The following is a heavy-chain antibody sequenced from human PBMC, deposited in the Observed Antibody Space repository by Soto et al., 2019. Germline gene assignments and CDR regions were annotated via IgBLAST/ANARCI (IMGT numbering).Heavy chain of an antibody. Sequence: PGESLKISCNGSGYSFTSYWIGWVRQMPGKGLEWMGIIYPGDSDTRYSPSFQGQVTISADKSISTAYLQWSSLKASDTAMYYCARGTLDWNYLFDYWGQGTLVTVSS. CDR2: IYPGDSDT. CDR1: GYSFTSYW. V-gene: IGHV5-51*01. J-gene: IGHJ4*02. CDR3: ARGTLDWNYLFDY. D-gene: IGHD1-7*01.